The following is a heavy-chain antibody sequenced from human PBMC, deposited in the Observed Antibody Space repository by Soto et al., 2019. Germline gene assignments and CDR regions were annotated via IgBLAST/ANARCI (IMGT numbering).Heavy chain of an antibody. CDR2: IDGSGGSA. CDR3: AKYITTRGTRQFDY. V-gene: IGHV3-23*01. Sequence: GVPLRLSWAASGFTFSKHAMSLVRQAPGKGLEWVSTIDGSGGSAFYADSVKGRFTVSRDNSKNTLYLQLSSLRPEDAAIYFCAKYITTRGTRQFDYWGQGAPVTVSS. J-gene: IGHJ4*02. D-gene: IGHD1-1*01. CDR1: GFTFSKHA.